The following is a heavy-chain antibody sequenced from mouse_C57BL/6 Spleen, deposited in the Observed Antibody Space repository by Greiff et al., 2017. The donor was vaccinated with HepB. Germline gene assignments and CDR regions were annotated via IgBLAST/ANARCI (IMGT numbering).Heavy chain of an antibody. D-gene: IGHD2-3*01. Sequence: QVQLKQSGPELVKPGASVKLSCKASGYTFTSYDINWVKQRPGKGLEWIGRIYPGDGDTNYNGKFKGKATLTADKSSSTAYMQLSSLTSEDSAVYFCARDGYSFAYWGQGTLVTVSA. J-gene: IGHJ3*01. CDR2: IYPGDGDT. V-gene: IGHV1-82*01. CDR1: GYTFTSYD. CDR3: ARDGYSFAY.